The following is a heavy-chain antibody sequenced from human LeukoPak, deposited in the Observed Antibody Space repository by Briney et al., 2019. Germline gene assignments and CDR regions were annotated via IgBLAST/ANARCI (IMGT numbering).Heavy chain of an antibody. CDR3: AAYTASYYYDSSGYPSGFDY. J-gene: IGHJ4*02. CDR2: IYPGDSDT. D-gene: IGHD3-22*01. CDR1: GYSFTSYW. Sequence: KPRGALKISCMGSGYSFTSYWIGWVRQMPGKGLEWMGIIYPGDSDTRYSPSFQGQVTISADKSISTAYLQWSSLKASDTAMYYCAAYTASYYYDSSGYPSGFDYWGQGTLVTVSS. V-gene: IGHV5-51*01.